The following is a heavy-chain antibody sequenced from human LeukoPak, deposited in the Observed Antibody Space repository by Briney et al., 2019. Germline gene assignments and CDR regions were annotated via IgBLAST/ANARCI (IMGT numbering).Heavy chain of an antibody. J-gene: IGHJ3*01. D-gene: IGHD3-22*01. CDR1: GGSFSGYY. V-gene: IGHV4-34*01. Sequence: SETLSLTCAAYGGSFSGYYWSWTRQPPGKGLEWTGEIDYSGATNYNPSLRSRVTISLDTSKNQFTLTLSSITAADTAVYYCAKAPYLSSGSWGQGTMVTVSS. CDR3: AKAPYLSSGS. CDR2: IDYSGAT.